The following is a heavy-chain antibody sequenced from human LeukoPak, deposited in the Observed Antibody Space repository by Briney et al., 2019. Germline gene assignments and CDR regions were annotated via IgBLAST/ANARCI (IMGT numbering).Heavy chain of an antibody. J-gene: IGHJ4*01. Sequence: ASVKVSCKASGYTFIDYYLLWVRQAPGQGLECLGWINPNSGATNSSQKFQGRGTMTRDTSISTAYMELSGLRSDDTAVYYCARDADNWESFYFATWGHGTLVTVSS. V-gene: IGHV1-2*02. CDR3: ARDADNWESFYFAT. D-gene: IGHD1-20*01. CDR2: INPNSGAT. CDR1: GYTFIDYY.